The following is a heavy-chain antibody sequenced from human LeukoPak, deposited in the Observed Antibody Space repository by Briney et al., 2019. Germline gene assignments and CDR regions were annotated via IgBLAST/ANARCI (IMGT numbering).Heavy chain of an antibody. D-gene: IGHD4-23*01. V-gene: IGHV1-69*01. J-gene: IGHJ4*02. CDR1: GGTFSSYA. CDR2: IIPIFGTA. CDR3: ATELRWKDH. Sequence: SVKVSCKASGGTFSSYAISWVRQAPRQGLEWVGGIIPIFGTANYAQKFQGRVTITADESTSTAYMELSSLRSEDTAVYYCATELRWKDHWGQGTLVTVSS.